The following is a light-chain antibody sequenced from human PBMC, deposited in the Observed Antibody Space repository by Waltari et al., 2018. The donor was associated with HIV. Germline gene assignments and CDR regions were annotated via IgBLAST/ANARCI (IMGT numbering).Light chain of an antibody. J-gene: IGKJ1*01. CDR1: QNINNY. Sequence: DIQMTQSPSSLSASVVDRGTITCRASQNINNYLNWYQQKPGKAPKLLIFAASSLQSGVPSEFSGSGSGTDFTLTISSLQPDDFAIYYCQQTYNTPRTFGQGTKVEIK. CDR3: QQTYNTPRT. CDR2: AAS. V-gene: IGKV1-39*01.